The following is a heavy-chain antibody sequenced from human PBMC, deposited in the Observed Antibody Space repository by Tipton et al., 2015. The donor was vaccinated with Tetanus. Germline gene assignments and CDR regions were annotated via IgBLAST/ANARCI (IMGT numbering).Heavy chain of an antibody. V-gene: IGHV4-61*08. CDR2: ISGSGTS. J-gene: IGHJ4*02. CDR1: GASLRGGDYH. Sequence: TLSLTCTVSGASLRGGDYHWSWIRQPPGKGLEWLAYISGSGTSNSNYYLKSRITMTHDTSRNQFSLKLTAVTAADTAVYYCAGANYDSSKKGPFDSWGQGSLVIVSS. D-gene: IGHD1-7*01. CDR3: AGANYDSSKKGPFDS.